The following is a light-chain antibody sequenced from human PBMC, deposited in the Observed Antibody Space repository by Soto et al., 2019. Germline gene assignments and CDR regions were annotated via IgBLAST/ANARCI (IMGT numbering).Light chain of an antibody. CDR2: DAS. V-gene: IGKV1-5*01. Sequence: DIHLTQSPSTLSGSGGDTVTISFRASESLIGWLAWYQQRPGSAPKLLIYDASSLEGGVPSRFTGDGSGTEFSLTIASLQPDDFGTYYCQQYKSYPWTFGQGTKVDIK. CDR3: QQYKSYPWT. CDR1: ESLIGW. J-gene: IGKJ1*01.